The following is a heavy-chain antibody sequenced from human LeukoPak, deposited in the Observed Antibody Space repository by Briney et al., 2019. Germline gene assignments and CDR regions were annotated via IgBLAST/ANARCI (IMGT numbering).Heavy chain of an antibody. CDR2: IYYSGST. D-gene: IGHD3-22*01. Sequence: SETLSLTCTVSGGSISSSSYYWGWIRQPPGKGPEWIGSIYYSGSTYYNPSLKSRVTISVDTSKNQFSLKLSSVTAADTAVYYCARQFTMIVVVITTQGDNWFDPWGQGTLVTVSS. V-gene: IGHV4-39*01. CDR1: GGSISSSSYY. CDR3: ARQFTMIVVVITTQGDNWFDP. J-gene: IGHJ5*02.